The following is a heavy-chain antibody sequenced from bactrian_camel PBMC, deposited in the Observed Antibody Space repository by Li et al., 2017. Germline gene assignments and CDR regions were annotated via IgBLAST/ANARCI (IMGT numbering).Heavy chain of an antibody. J-gene: IGHJ4*01. Sequence: HVQLVESGGGLVQPGGSLRLSYVASGFTFSSLFMNWVRQAPGKGLEWVSSFYSDGIQTYYADSVKGRFTISKDNAKNTLYLQMNNLKPEDTGLYSCAVRWSGSRCFASARGFSKYAEGTQVTVS. V-gene: IGHV3S6*01. D-gene: IGHD3*01. CDR2: FYSDGIQT. CDR1: GFTFSSLF.